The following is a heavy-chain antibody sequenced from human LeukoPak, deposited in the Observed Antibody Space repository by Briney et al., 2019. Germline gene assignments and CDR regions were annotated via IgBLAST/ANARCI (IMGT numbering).Heavy chain of an antibody. CDR2: IYTSGGT. Sequence: TSSETLSLTCTVSGASISSFYWSWLRQPAGKGLEWIGRIYTSGGTNYNPSLKSRVTMSIDTSKNQFSLKLYSVTAADTAVYYCVTDRSGSYDYWGQGILVTVSS. CDR3: VTDRSGSYDY. J-gene: IGHJ4*02. V-gene: IGHV4-4*07. D-gene: IGHD1-26*01. CDR1: GASISSFY.